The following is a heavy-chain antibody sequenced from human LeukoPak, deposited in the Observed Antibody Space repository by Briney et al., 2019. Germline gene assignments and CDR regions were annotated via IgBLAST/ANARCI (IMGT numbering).Heavy chain of an antibody. V-gene: IGHV4-59*11. D-gene: IGHD3-10*01. J-gene: IGHJ4*02. CDR3: ARGPMVRAYYFDY. Sequence: SETLSVTCMVSGGSISRHYWRWLGPPPGRERAGMGYIYDSGSTNYNPPLKSRVTISVDTSKNQFSLKLSSVTAADTAVYYCARGPMVRAYYFDYWGQGTLVTVSS. CDR1: GGSISRHY. CDR2: IYDSGST.